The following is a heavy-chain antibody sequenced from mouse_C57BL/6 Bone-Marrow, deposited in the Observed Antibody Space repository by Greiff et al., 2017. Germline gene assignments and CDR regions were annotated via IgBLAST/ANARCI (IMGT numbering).Heavy chain of an antibody. V-gene: IGHV10-1*01. CDR2: IRSKSNNYAT. Sequence: EVQRVESGGGLVQPKGSLKLSCAASGFSFNTYAMNWVRQAPGKGLEWVARIRSKSNNYATYYADSVKDRFTISRDDSESMLYLQMNNLKTEDTAMYYCVRQGTTEAAGLDYWGQGTTLTVSS. D-gene: IGHD1-1*01. J-gene: IGHJ2*01. CDR3: VRQGTTEAAGLDY. CDR1: GFSFNTYA.